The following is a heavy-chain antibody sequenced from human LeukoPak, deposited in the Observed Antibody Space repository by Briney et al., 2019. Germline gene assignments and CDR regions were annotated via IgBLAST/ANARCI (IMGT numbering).Heavy chain of an antibody. V-gene: IGHV3-23*01. CDR3: AKPYPHSDGYY. J-gene: IGHJ4*02. CDR2: ISGSGGST. D-gene: IGHD3-10*01. Sequence: GGSLRLSCAASGFTFRSNAMSWVRQAPGKGLEWVSAISGSGGSTYYADSVKGRFTISRDNSKNTLYLQMNSLRAEDTAVYYFAKPYPHSDGYYWGQGTLVTVSS. CDR1: GFTFRSNA.